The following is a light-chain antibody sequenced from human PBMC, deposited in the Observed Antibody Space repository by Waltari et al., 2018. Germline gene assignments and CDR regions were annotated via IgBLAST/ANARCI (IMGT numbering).Light chain of an antibody. CDR1: NIGSKS. CDR3: QVFDSPTDHQV. CDR2: HDT. V-gene: IGLV3-21*02. Sequence: SYELTQPPSVSVAPGQTARISCEGNNIGSKSTQWYQQKPGQAPVQVVFHDTERPSGIPARFSGSKSGNTATLTITRIEAGDEADYYCQVFDSPTDHQVFGGGTKMTVL. J-gene: IGLJ3*02.